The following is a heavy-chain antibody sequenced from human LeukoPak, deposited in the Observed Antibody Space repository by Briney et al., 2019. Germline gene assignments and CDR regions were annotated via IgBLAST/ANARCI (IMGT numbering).Heavy chain of an antibody. CDR2: IYSGGST. CDR3: ATAGSVLLWFGESKHFDY. CDR1: EFSVGSNY. V-gene: IGHV3-66*01. D-gene: IGHD3-10*01. J-gene: IGHJ4*02. Sequence: GGCLRLSCAASEFSVGSNYMTWVRQAPGKGLEWVSLIYSGGSTYYADSVKGRFTISRDNSKNTLYLQMNSLRAEDTAVYYCATAGSVLLWFGESKHFDYWGQGTLVTVSS.